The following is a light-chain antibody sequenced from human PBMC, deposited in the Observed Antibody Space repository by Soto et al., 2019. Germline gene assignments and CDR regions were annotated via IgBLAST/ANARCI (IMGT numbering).Light chain of an antibody. V-gene: IGKV1-5*03. J-gene: IGKJ2*01. CDR1: QSISSW. CDR2: KAS. CDR3: QRYNSLYT. Sequence: DIQMTQSPSTLSASVGDRVTITCRASQSISSWLAWYQQKPGKAPKLLIYKASSLESGVPSRFSGSGSGPGFTLTIRSLQPDDFATYYCQRYNSLYTFGQGPKLEIK.